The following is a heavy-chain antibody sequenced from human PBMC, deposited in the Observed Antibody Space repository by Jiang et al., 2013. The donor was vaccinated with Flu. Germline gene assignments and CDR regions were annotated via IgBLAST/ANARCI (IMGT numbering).Heavy chain of an antibody. D-gene: IGHD5-18*01. CDR1: GDTFSSFP. CDR2: INPIFGTT. J-gene: IGHJ4*02. Sequence: EVKKPGSSVKVSCKSSGDTFSSFPINWVRQAPGQGLEWMGGINPIFGTTDYAQKFQGRVTIIADRSTSTAYMDLSSLTSEDTAVYYCARSSWGYSYGPFEFWGQGTLVTVSS. CDR3: ARSSWGYSYGPFEF. V-gene: IGHV1-69*06.